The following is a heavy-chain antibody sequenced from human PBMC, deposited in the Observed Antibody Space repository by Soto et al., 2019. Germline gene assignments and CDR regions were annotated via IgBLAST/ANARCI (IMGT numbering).Heavy chain of an antibody. CDR3: ASPLGLWFGDALC. J-gene: IGHJ4*02. Sequence: SETLSLTCTVSGGSISSSSYYWGWIRQPPGKGLEWIGSIYYSGSTYYNPSLKSRVTISVDTSKNQFSLKLSSVTAADTAVYYCASPLGLWFGDALCWGQGTLVTVSS. D-gene: IGHD3-10*01. CDR1: GGSISSSSYY. V-gene: IGHV4-39*01. CDR2: IYYSGST.